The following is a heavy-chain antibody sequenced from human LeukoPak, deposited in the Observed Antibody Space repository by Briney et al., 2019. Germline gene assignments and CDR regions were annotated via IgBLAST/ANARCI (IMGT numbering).Heavy chain of an antibody. D-gene: IGHD3-3*01. V-gene: IGHV1-2*02. Sequence: ASVKVSCKVSGYIFNDYYMHWVRQAPGQGLEWMGWINPNSGFTNYAQKFQGRVSMTRDMSISTAYMELSSLRSDDTAVYYCARDKSTTVRFLQYYWGQGTLVTVSS. CDR1: GYIFNDYY. CDR3: ARDKSTTVRFLQYY. J-gene: IGHJ4*02. CDR2: INPNSGFT.